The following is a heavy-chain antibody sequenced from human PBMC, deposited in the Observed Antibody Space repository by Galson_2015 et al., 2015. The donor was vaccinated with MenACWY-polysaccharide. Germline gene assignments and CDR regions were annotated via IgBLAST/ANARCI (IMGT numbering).Heavy chain of an antibody. Sequence: SLRLSCAASGFTFSNYGMHWVRQAPGKGLEWVTVIANDGRDKKYADSVKGRFTISRDNSKNTLYLQMNSLRAEDTAVYYCAKDRNVAAADYYFDSWGQGTLVTVSS. J-gene: IGHJ4*02. CDR1: GFTFSNYG. V-gene: IGHV3-30*18. CDR2: IANDGRDK. D-gene: IGHD6-13*01. CDR3: AKDRNVAAADYYFDS.